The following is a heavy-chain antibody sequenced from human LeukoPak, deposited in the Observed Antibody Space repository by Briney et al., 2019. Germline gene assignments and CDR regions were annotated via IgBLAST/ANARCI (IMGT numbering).Heavy chain of an antibody. D-gene: IGHD1-26*01. CDR3: ARGSGGGSTYDY. J-gene: IGHJ4*02. CDR2: IGTSDNT. Sequence: PGGSLRLSCAASGFTFSRYDMHWVRQATGKGLEWVSAIGTSDNTYYIDSVKGRFTISRENSKNSLYLQMNSLRAGDTAVYYCARGSGGGSTYDYWGQGSLVTVSS. V-gene: IGHV3-13*01. CDR1: GFTFSRYD.